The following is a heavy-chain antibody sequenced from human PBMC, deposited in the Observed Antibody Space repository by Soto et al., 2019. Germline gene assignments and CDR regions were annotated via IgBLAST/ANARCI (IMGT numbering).Heavy chain of an antibody. V-gene: IGHV3-21*01. CDR1: GFTFSSYS. CDR3: AGDYYFWSGYSETHISSADY. Sequence: PGGSLRLSCAASGFTFSSYSMNWVRQAPGKGLEWVSSISSSSSYIYYADSVKGRFTISRDNAKNSLYLQMNSLRAEDTAVYYCAGDYYFWSGYSETHISSADYWGQGTMVTVSS. D-gene: IGHD3-3*01. CDR2: ISSSSSYI. J-gene: IGHJ4*02.